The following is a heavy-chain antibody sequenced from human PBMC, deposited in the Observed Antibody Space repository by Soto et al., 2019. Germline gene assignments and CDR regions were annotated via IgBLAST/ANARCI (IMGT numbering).Heavy chain of an antibody. Sequence: QVQLVQSGAEVKKPGASVKVSCKASGYTFTGYYMPWVRQAPGQGLEWMGWINPNSGGTHSAQKFQGWVTMTRDTSISTAYMEMSRPRSDDTAVDYWARGGIQLRLSTQSINWFDHWGQGPRATVSS. V-gene: IGHV1-2*04. CDR2: INPNSGGT. CDR1: GYTFTGYY. D-gene: IGHD5-18*01. J-gene: IGHJ5*02. CDR3: ARGGIQLRLSTQSINWFDH.